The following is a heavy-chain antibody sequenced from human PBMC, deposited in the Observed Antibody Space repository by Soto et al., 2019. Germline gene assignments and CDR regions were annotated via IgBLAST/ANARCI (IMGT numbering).Heavy chain of an antibody. D-gene: IGHD3-22*01. Sequence: QVQLVQSGAEVKKPGASVKVSCKASGYTFTSYYMPWVRQAPEQGLEWMGIINPSGGSTSYAQKFQGRVTMTRDTSTSTVYMELSSLRSEDTAVYYCARDLRGRQSGYSVAKGLNWFDPWGQGTLVTVSS. J-gene: IGHJ5*02. CDR3: ARDLRGRQSGYSVAKGLNWFDP. CDR1: GYTFTSYY. CDR2: INPSGGST. V-gene: IGHV1-46*01.